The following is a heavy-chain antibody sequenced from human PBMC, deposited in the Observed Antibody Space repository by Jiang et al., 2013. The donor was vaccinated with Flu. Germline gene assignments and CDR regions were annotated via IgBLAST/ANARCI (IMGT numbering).Heavy chain of an antibody. D-gene: IGHD3-10*01. CDR1: GGTFSSYA. Sequence: SGAEVKKPGSSVKVSCKASGGTFSSYAISWVRQAPGQGLEWMGGIIPIFGTANYAQKFQGRVTITADESTSTAYMELSSLRSEDTAVYYCARDSTMVRGVELGLDYDYWGQGTLVTVSS. V-gene: IGHV1-69*01. J-gene: IGHJ4*02. CDR3: ARDSTMVRGVELGLDYDY. CDR2: IIPIFGTA.